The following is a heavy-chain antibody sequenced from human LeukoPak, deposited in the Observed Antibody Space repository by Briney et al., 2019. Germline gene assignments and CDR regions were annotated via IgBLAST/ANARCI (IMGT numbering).Heavy chain of an antibody. J-gene: IGHJ4*02. CDR1: GFTFSSYA. CDR3: ARAKYYDSSGYYQGFFDY. D-gene: IGHD3-22*01. Sequence: PGGSLRLSCAASGFTFSSYAMHWVRQAPGKGLEYVSAISSNGGSTYYANSVKGRFTISRDNSKNTLYLQMGSLRAEDMAVYYCARAKYYDSSGYYQGFFDYWGQGTLVTVFS. V-gene: IGHV3-64*01. CDR2: ISSNGGST.